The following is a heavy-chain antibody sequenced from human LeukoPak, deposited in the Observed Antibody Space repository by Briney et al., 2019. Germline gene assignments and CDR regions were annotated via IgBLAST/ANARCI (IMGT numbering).Heavy chain of an antibody. V-gene: IGHV4-34*01. J-gene: IGHJ4*02. CDR1: GGSLSGYY. CDR3: ARGISSGWYEPFDY. CDR2: INHSGST. D-gene: IGHD6-19*01. Sequence: SETLSLTCAVYGGSLSGYYWSWVRQPPGKGLEWVGEINHSGSTNYNPSLKRRVTISVDTSKNQFSLKLSSVTAAYTAVYYCARGISSGWYEPFDYWGQGTLVTVSS.